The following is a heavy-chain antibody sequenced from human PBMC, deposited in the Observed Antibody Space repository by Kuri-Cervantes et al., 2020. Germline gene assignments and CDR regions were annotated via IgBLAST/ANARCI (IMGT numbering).Heavy chain of an antibody. V-gene: IGHV1-8*01. CDR1: GYTFTSYD. D-gene: IGHD3-9*01. Sequence: ASVKVSCKASGYTFTSYDINWVRQATGQGLEWMGWMNPNSGNTGYAQKFQGRVTMTRNTSISTAYMELSSLRSEDTAVYYCARGTYYDILTGYLHYYGMEVWGQGTTVTVSS. CDR2: MNPNSGNT. J-gene: IGHJ6*02. CDR3: ARGTYYDILTGYLHYYGMEV.